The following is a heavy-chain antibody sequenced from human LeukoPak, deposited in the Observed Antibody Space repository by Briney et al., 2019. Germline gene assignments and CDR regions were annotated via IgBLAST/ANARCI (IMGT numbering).Heavy chain of an antibody. CDR1: GFTFSSYS. J-gene: IGHJ1*01. CDR2: ISSSSSYI. D-gene: IGHD3-10*01. Sequence: PGGSLRLSCAASGFTFSSYSMNWVRQAPGKGLEWVSSISSSSSYIYYADSVKGRFTISRDNAKNSLYLQMNSLRAEDTAVYYCARVGSQRSWFGEPSEYFQHWGQGTLVTVSS. CDR3: ARVGSQRSWFGEPSEYFQH. V-gene: IGHV3-21*01.